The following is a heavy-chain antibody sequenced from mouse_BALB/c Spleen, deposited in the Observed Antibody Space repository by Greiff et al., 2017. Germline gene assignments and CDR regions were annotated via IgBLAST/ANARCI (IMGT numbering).Heavy chain of an antibody. V-gene: IGHV2-9-2*01. CDR3: VRAYDYDGFAY. Sequence: VQLQQSGPGLVAPSQSLSITCTVSGFSLTSYDISWIRQPPGKGLEWLGVIWTGGGTNYNSAFMSRLSISKDNSKSQVFLKMNSLQTDDTAIYYCVRAYDYDGFAYWGQGTLVTVSA. CDR2: IWTGGGT. J-gene: IGHJ3*01. D-gene: IGHD2-4*01. CDR1: GFSLTSYD.